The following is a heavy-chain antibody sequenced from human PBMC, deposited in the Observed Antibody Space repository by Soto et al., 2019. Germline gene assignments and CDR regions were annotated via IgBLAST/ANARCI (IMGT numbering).Heavy chain of an antibody. CDR3: ARGYYDFWSGYYRSYYYYYGMDV. D-gene: IGHD3-3*01. V-gene: IGHV4-34*01. Sequence: SETLSLTCSVSGGSVSNKTYYWSWIRQPPGKGLEWIGEINHSGSTNYNPSLKSRVTISVDTSKNQFSLKLSSVTAADTAVYYCARGYYDFWSGYYRSYYYYYGMDVWGQGTTVTVSS. CDR2: INHSGST. CDR1: GGSVSNKTYY. J-gene: IGHJ6*02.